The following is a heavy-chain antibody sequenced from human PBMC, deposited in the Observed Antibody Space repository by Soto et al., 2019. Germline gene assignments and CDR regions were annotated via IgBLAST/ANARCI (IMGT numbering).Heavy chain of an antibody. CDR1: GFTVSSNY. CDR2: IYSGGST. D-gene: IGHD3-22*01. V-gene: IGHV3-53*01. J-gene: IGHJ3*02. Sequence: ESGGGLIQPGGSLRLSCAASGFTVSSNYMSWVRQAPGKGLEWVSVIYSGGSTYYADSVKGRFTISRDNSKNTLYLQMNSLRAEDTAVYYCAREVVYYYDSSGNDAFDIWGQGTMVTVSS. CDR3: AREVVYYYDSSGNDAFDI.